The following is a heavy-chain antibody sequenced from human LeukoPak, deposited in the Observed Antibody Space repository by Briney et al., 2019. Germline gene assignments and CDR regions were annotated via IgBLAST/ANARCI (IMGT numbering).Heavy chain of an antibody. CDR3: ARYSSGRAPFDY. CDR2: IDPSDSYT. CDR1: GYSFASYW. J-gene: IGHJ4*02. D-gene: IGHD6-19*01. Sequence: GESLKISCKGSGYSFASYWISWVRQMPGKGLEWMGRIDPSDSYTNYSPSFQGHVTISADKSISTAYLQWSSLKASDTAMYYCARYSSGRAPFDYWGQGTLVTVSS. V-gene: IGHV5-10-1*01.